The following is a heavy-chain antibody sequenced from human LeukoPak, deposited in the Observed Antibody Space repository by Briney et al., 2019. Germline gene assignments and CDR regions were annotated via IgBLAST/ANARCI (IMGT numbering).Heavy chain of an antibody. CDR1: GFTFNNHA. CDR3: ARSDYGDYSAPFDY. Sequence: GGSLRLSCAASGFTFNNHAMSWVRQAPGKGLEWVSAISGGGGSTGYADSVKGRFTISRDNAKNSLYLQMNSLRAEDTALYYCARSDYGDYSAPFDYWGQGTLVTVSS. V-gene: IGHV3-20*04. CDR2: ISGGGGST. J-gene: IGHJ4*02. D-gene: IGHD4-17*01.